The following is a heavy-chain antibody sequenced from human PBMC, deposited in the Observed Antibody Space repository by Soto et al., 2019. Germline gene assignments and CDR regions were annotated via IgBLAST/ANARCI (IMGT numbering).Heavy chain of an antibody. D-gene: IGHD5-12*01. CDR1: GGSIHNYF. CDR2: IFYNGNT. V-gene: IGHV4-59*12. CDR3: ARSLASKRSDMDV. Sequence: SETLSLTCTVSGGSIHNYFWGWIRQPPGKGLEWIGHIFYNGNTAYNPSLMSRVTISVDTSKNQFSLKLSSVTAADTAVYYCARSLASKRSDMDVWGKGTTVTVSS. J-gene: IGHJ6*03.